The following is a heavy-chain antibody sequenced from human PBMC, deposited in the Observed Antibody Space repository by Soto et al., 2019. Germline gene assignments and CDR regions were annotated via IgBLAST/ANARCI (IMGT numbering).Heavy chain of an antibody. CDR2: ISSSGSTI. Sequence: GSPRLSCAASRFPLNDYYMGWIRPAPGKGLEWVSYISSSGSTIYYADSVKGRFTISRDNAKNSLYLQMNSLRAEDTAVYYCARVKVPAAISFASLDYWGQGTLVTVSS. V-gene: IGHV3-11*01. CDR1: RFPLNDYY. CDR3: ARVKVPAAISFASLDY. J-gene: IGHJ4*02. D-gene: IGHD2-2*01.